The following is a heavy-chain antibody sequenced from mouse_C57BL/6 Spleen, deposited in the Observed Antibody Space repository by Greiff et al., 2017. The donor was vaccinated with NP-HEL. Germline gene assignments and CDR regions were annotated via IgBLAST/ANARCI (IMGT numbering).Heavy chain of an antibody. V-gene: IGHV1-80*01. CDR3: ARKDYSYWYFDV. D-gene: IGHD2-12*01. J-gene: IGHJ1*03. CDR2: IYPGDGDT. CDR1: GYAFSSYW. Sequence: QVQLQQSGAELVKPGASVKISCKASGYAFSSYWMNWVKQRPGKGLEWIGQIYPGDGDTNYNGKFKGKATLTADKSSSTAYMQLSSLTSEDSAVYFCARKDYSYWYFDVWGTGTTVTVSS.